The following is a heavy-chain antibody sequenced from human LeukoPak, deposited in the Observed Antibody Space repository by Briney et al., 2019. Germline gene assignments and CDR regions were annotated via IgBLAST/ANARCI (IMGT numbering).Heavy chain of an antibody. CDR3: AREVIAVAGLDY. J-gene: IGHJ4*02. D-gene: IGHD6-19*01. V-gene: IGHV3-30-3*01. CDR2: ISYDGSNK. Sequence: GGSLRLSCAASGFTFSSYAMHWVRQAPGKGLEWVAVISYDGSNKYYADSVKGRFTISRDNSKNTLYLQMNSLRAEDTAVYYRAREVIAVAGLDYWGQGTLVTVSS. CDR1: GFTFSSYA.